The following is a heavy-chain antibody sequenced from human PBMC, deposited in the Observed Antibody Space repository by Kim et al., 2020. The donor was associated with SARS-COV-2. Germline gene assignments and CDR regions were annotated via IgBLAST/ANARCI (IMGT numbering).Heavy chain of an antibody. CDR3: ARTRRLYCSSTSCYYYGMDV. D-gene: IGHD2-2*01. J-gene: IGHJ6*02. CDR2: IDWDDDK. V-gene: IGHV2-70*01. Sequence: SGPTLVNPTQTLTLTCTFSGFSLSTSGMCVSWIRQPPGKALEWLALIDWDDDKYYSTSLKTRLTISKDTSKNQVVLTMTNMDPVDTATYYCARTRRLYCSSTSCYYYGMDVWGQGTTVTVSS. CDR1: GFSLSTSGMC.